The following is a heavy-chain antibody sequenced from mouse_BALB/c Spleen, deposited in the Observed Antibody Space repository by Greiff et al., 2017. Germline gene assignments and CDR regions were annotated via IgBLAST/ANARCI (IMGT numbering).Heavy chain of an antibody. V-gene: IGHV5-12-1*01. CDR2: ISSGGGST. D-gene: IGHD1-2*01. CDR1: GFAFSSYD. Sequence: EVMLVESGGGLVKPGGSLKLSCAASGFAFSSYDMSWVRQTPEKRLEWVAYISSGGGSTYYPDTVKGRFTISRDNAKNTLYLQMSSLKSEDTAMYYCARHGTTAKNFDVWGAGTTVTVSS. CDR3: ARHGTTAKNFDV. J-gene: IGHJ1*01.